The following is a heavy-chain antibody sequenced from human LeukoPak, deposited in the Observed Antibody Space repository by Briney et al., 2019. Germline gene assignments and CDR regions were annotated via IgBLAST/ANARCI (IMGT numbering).Heavy chain of an antibody. CDR1: GYTLTELS. CDR3: ATETGNFYFYS. D-gene: IGHD3-9*01. CDR2: FDPEDDEI. J-gene: IGHJ4*03. Sequence: GASVKVSCKVSGYTLTELSMHWVRQAPGKGLEWMGGFDPEDDEIIYAQRFQGRVTMTEDASTDTAYMELRSLRSEDTAVYYCATETGNFYFYSWGQGTTVTVSS. V-gene: IGHV1-24*01.